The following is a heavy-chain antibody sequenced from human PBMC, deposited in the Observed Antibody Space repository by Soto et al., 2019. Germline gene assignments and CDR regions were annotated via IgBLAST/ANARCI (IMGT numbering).Heavy chain of an antibody. CDR2: ISSGSSTI. Sequence: GSLRLSCAASGFTFSSYSMNWVRQAPGKGLEWISYISSGSSTIYYADPVKGRFTISRDNAKNSLYLQMNSLRAEDTAVYYCARDADAFDIWGQGTMVTVSS. CDR3: ARDADAFDI. CDR1: GFTFSSYS. V-gene: IGHV3-48*01. J-gene: IGHJ3*02.